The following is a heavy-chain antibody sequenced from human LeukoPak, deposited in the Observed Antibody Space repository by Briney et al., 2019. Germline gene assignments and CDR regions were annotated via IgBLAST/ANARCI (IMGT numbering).Heavy chain of an antibody. V-gene: IGHV5-51*01. CDR1: GYXFPNYW. D-gene: IGHD1-14*01. Sequence: GESLKISCHGSGYXFPNYWIGWVRQMPGKGLEWMEIIYPADSDARYSPSFQGQVTISADKSISTAYLQWSSLKASDTAMYYCARRLTGDRGYSFDYWGQGTLVTVSS. CDR3: ARRLTGDRGYSFDY. J-gene: IGHJ4*02. CDR2: IYPADSDA.